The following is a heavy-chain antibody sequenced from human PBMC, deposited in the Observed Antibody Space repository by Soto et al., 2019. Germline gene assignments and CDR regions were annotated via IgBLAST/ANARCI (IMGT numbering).Heavy chain of an antibody. Sequence: PSQTLSLTCAISGDSVSSKSATWNWIRQFPSRGLEWLGRTYYRSKWHNEYAVSVKSRITINPDTSKNQFSLQLNSVTPEDMAVYYCANMDDVWGQGTLVTVSS. CDR3: ANMDDV. J-gene: IGHJ4*02. CDR2: TYYRSKWHN. D-gene: IGHD3-10*02. V-gene: IGHV6-1*01. CDR1: GDSVSSKSAT.